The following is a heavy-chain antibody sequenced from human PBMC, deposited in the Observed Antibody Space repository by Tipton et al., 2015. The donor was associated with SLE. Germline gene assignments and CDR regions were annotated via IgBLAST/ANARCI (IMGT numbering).Heavy chain of an antibody. V-gene: IGHV4-39*07. D-gene: IGHD3-3*01. CDR1: GGSIGTSNYY. CDR3: AKGARWFDDFWSGYPLGNYFDP. J-gene: IGHJ5*02. Sequence: TLSLTCTVSGGSIGTSNYYWGWIRQPPGKGLEWVGSFYYTGSAYYNPSLKSRVTISLDTSKNQFSLKLTSVTAADTTLYYCAKGARWFDDFWSGYPLGNYFDPWGQGILVTVSS. CDR2: FYYTGSA.